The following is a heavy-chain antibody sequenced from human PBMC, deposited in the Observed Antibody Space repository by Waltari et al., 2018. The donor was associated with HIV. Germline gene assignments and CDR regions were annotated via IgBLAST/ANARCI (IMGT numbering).Heavy chain of an antibody. CDR1: GFTFDDYA. J-gene: IGHJ4*02. CDR3: AKGPFDY. Sequence: EVQLVESGGGLVQPGRSLRLSCAASGFTFDDYAMHWVRQAPGKGREWVACISWNSGSIGYEDSVKGRFTISRDNAKNSVYLEMNSLRTEDTALYYCAKGPFDYWGQGTLVTVSS. V-gene: IGHV3-9*01. CDR2: ISWNSGSI.